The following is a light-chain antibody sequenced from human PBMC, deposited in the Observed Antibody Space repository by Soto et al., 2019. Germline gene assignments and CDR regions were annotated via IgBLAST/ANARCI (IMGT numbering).Light chain of an antibody. V-gene: IGKV3-20*01. CDR2: GAS. J-gene: IGKJ1*01. CDR1: QSVSSSY. Sequence: EIVLTQSPGTLSLSPGERATLSCRAIQSVSSSYLAWYQQTPGQAPRLLIYGASRRATGIADRFSGSGSGTDFTLTITRLEPEDFAVYYCQRFGTSPPWTFGQGTKVDIK. CDR3: QRFGTSPPWT.